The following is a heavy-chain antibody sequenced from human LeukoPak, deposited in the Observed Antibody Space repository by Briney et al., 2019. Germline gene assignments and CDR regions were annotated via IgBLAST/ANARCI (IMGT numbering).Heavy chain of an antibody. CDR1: GFTFSSYS. Sequence: GGSLRLSCAASGFTFSSYSMNWVRQAPGKGLEWVSSISSSSSYIYYADSVKGRFTISRDNAKNSLYLQMNSLRAEDTAVYYCARYYHVSGTYMDYFDYWGQGALVTVSS. V-gene: IGHV3-21*01. CDR2: ISSSSSYI. J-gene: IGHJ4*02. CDR3: ARYYHVSGTYMDYFDY. D-gene: IGHD3-10*01.